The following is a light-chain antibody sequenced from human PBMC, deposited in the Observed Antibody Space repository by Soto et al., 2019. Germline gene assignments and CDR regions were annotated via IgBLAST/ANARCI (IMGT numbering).Light chain of an antibody. Sequence: QSALTQPPSASGSPGQSVTISCTGTSSDVGGYNYVSWYQQYPGKAPKLMIYEVSERPSGVPDRFSGSKSGNTASLTVSGLQAEDEAAYYCSSYAGTNNLVFGGGTKLTVL. CDR3: SSYAGTNNLV. V-gene: IGLV2-8*01. J-gene: IGLJ2*01. CDR2: EVS. CDR1: SSDVGGYNY.